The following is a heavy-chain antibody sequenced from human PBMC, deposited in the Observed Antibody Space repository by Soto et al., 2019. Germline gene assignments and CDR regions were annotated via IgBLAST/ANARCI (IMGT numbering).Heavy chain of an antibody. CDR2: IHPGESDT. J-gene: IGHJ6*02. V-gene: IGHV5-51*01. CDR3: ARHEATYYHFYRMAV. Sequence: GEALKISCKSYGYSFTTYWIAWVRQMPGKGLEWMGSIHPGESDTRYSPSFQGQVTISADRSITTAYLQWSSLKASDTAMYYCARHEATYYHFYRMAVPGQGTTVPVSS. CDR1: GYSFTTYW.